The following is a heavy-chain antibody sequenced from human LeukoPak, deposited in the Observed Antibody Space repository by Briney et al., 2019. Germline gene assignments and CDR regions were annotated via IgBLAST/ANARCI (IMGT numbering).Heavy chain of an antibody. D-gene: IGHD6-13*01. V-gene: IGHV4-38-2*02. CDR2: IYHSGST. CDR1: GGSISSYY. CDR3: ARVGSSSWNFDY. J-gene: IGHJ4*02. Sequence: KPSEALSLTCTVSGGSISSYYWSWIRQPPGKGLEWIGSIYHSGSTYYNPSLKSRVTISVDTSKNQFSLKLSSVTAADTAVYYCARVGSSSWNFDYWGQGTLVTVSS.